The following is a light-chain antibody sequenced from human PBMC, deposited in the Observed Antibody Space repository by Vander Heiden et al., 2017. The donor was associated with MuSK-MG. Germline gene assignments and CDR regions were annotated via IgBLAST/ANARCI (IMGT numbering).Light chain of an antibody. CDR2: DVT. J-gene: IGLJ2*01. Sequence: SALTQPRSVYGARGQSLTIPCPGHSGDVGDSDNVRWYQQHPGKAPSLLIHDVTKRPPGVPDRFSGSKSGNTASLTISGLQAEDEADYYFCSYACSYTFIIFGGGTNLTVL. V-gene: IGLV2-11*01. CDR3: CSYACSYTFII. CDR1: SGDVGDSDN.